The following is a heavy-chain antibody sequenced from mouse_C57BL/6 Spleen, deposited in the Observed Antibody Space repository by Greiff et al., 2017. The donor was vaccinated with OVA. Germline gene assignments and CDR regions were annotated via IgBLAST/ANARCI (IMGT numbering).Heavy chain of an antibody. CDR3: ARHLGNDYDLFAY. Sequence: QVQLQQPGAELVMPGASVKLSCKASGYTFTSYWMHWVKQRPGQGLEWIGWFYPGSGSIKYNEKFKDKATLTADKSSSTVYMELSRLTSEDSAVYFCARHLGNDYDLFAYWGQGTLVTVSA. CDR1: GYTFTSYW. D-gene: IGHD2-4*01. V-gene: IGHV1-62-2*01. J-gene: IGHJ3*01. CDR2: FYPGSGSI.